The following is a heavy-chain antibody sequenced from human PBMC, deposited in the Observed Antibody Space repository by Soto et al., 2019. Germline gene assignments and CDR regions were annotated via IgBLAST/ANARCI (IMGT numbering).Heavy chain of an antibody. J-gene: IGHJ5*02. CDR3: ARSYYDSTGFAVGP. V-gene: IGHV4-59*08. Sequence: QTQLQESGPGLVKPSETLSLNCTVSGASVSDGYWSWIRQPPGKGLEWIGFMYFGGSFNYNPSLTSRAPITVATPTNQYSPKLTSVTAADTAVYYCARSYYDSTGFAVGPWGQGTLVTVSS. CDR2: MYFGGSF. CDR1: GASVSDGY. D-gene: IGHD1-26*01.